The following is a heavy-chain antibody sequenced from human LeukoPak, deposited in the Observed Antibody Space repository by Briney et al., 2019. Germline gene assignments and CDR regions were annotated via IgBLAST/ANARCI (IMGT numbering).Heavy chain of an antibody. Sequence: GGSLRLSCAASGFTFSSYAMSWVRQAPGKGLEWVSSISDSGDATGYTESVKGRFTISRDNAKNSLYLQMNSLRAEDTAVYYCAKAVLRFLEWLPPFDYWGQGTLVTVSS. CDR3: AKAVLRFLEWLPPFDY. V-gene: IGHV3-23*01. J-gene: IGHJ4*02. CDR2: ISDSGDAT. CDR1: GFTFSSYA. D-gene: IGHD3-3*01.